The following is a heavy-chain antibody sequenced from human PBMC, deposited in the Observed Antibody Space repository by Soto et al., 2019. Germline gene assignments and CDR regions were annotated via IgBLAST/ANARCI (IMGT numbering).Heavy chain of an antibody. V-gene: IGHV1-18*01. CDR1: GYTFTSYA. D-gene: IGHD3-10*01. CDR3: ARSGLPAGY. CDR2: ISAYNGNT. Sequence: QVQLVQSGAEVKKPGASVKVSCKASGYTFTSYAISWVRQAPGQGLEWMGWISAYNGNTNYAQKLQGRVTMTTDTATTKASMEPASLRSDDTAVYYSARSGLPAGYWGQEPLVRVPS. J-gene: IGHJ4*02.